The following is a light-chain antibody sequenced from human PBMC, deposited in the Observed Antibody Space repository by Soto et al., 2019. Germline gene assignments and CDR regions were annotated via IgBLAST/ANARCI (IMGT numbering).Light chain of an antibody. J-gene: IGKJ1*01. CDR2: NAS. CDR3: QQYNRYTWT. Sequence: DIQMTQSPSTLSASIGDRVTITCRASQTIYRWLAWYQQKPGKAPNLLIYNASSLPSGVPSRFSGSGSGTEFTLTISSLQPDDSALYYCQQYNRYTWTFGQGTKVEVK. CDR1: QTIYRW. V-gene: IGKV1-5*03.